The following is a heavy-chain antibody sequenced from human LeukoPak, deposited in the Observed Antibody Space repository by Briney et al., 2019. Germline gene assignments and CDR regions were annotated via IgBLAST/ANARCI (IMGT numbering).Heavy chain of an antibody. V-gene: IGHV1-46*01. J-gene: IGHJ4*02. CDR3: ARDSSGWYGNPKYYFDY. Sequence: ASVKVSCKASGYTFTSYYMHWVRQAPGQGLEWMGIINPSGGSTSYAQKFQGRVTMTRDMSTSTVYMELSSLRSEDTAVYYCARDSSGWYGNPKYYFDYWGQGTLVTVSS. CDR2: INPSGGST. CDR1: GYTFTSYY. D-gene: IGHD6-19*01.